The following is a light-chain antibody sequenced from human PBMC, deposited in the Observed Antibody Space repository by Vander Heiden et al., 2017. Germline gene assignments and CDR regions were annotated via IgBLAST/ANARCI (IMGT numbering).Light chain of an antibody. CDR3: CSYTSRSTLYV. CDR2: DVN. J-gene: IGLJ1*01. V-gene: IGLV2-14*01. Sequence: QSALTQPDSVAGPPGQPITHSRPGSSGDIGSYHYVSWYQQHPGKAPKVIIYDVNHRPSGISNRFSGSRSGNTASLTISGLQAEDEADYYCCSYTSRSTLYVFGTGTKVTVL. CDR1: SGDIGSYHY.